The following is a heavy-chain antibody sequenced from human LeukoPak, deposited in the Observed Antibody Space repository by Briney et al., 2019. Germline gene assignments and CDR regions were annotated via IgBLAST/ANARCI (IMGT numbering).Heavy chain of an antibody. D-gene: IGHD1-26*01. CDR1: GYSISTNYY. CDR2: IYHSGST. J-gene: IGHJ4*02. V-gene: IGHV4-38-2*01. CDR3: AALGVGPTMVNS. Sequence: PSEPLSLTCEVSGYSISTNYYWGWIRLPPGKRLEWIGNIYHSGSTSYNPSLRSRVTISVDTSKNQSSLKLNSVTAADTAVYYCAALGVGPTMVNSWGQGTLVTVSS.